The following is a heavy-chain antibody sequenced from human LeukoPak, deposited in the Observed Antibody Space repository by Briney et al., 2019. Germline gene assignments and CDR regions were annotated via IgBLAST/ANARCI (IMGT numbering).Heavy chain of an antibody. CDR3: ARGPLLRHYDY. Sequence: SETLSLTCAVYGGSFSGYYWRWIRQPPGKGLEWIGQISHSGSTNYNPSLKSRVTISEDTSKNQFSLKVSSVTAADTAVYYCARGPLLRHYDYWGQGTLVTVSS. J-gene: IGHJ4*02. CDR2: ISHSGST. V-gene: IGHV4-34*01. CDR1: GGSFSGYY. D-gene: IGHD4-17*01.